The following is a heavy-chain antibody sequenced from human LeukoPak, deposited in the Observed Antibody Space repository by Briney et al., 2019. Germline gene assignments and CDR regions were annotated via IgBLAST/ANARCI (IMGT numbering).Heavy chain of an antibody. V-gene: IGHV1-46*01. CDR3: ARDRRAYCSSTSCLAFDP. J-gene: IGHJ5*02. CDR2: INPSGGST. Sequence: GASVKVSSKASGYTFTSYYMHWVRQAPGQGLEWMGIINPSGGSTSYAQKFQGRVTMTRDTSTSTVYMELSSLRSEDTAVYYCARDRRAYCSSTSCLAFDPWGQGTLVTVSS. CDR1: GYTFTSYY. D-gene: IGHD2-2*01.